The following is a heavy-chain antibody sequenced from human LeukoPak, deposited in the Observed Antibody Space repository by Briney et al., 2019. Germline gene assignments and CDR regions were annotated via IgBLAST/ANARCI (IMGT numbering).Heavy chain of an antibody. V-gene: IGHV3-48*02. CDR2: ISSSSSTI. CDR3: ATVRRITMIVVRANWFDP. D-gene: IGHD3-22*01. Sequence: TGGSLRLSCAASGFTFSSYSMNWVRQAPGKGLEWVSYISSSSSTIYYADSVKGRFTISRDNAKNSLYLQMNSLRDEDTAVYYCATVRRITMIVVRANWFDPWGQGTLVTVSS. J-gene: IGHJ5*02. CDR1: GFTFSSYS.